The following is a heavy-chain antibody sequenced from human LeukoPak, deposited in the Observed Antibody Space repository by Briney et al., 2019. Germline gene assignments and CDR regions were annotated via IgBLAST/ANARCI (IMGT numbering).Heavy chain of an antibody. Sequence: ASVKVSCKASGGTFSSYAISWVRQAPGQGLEWMGGIILIFGTANYAQKFQGRVTITADESTSTAYMELSSLRSEDTAVYYCARDPLTAMVTEGAYYYGMDVWGQGTTVTVSS. CDR1: GGTFSSYA. J-gene: IGHJ6*02. CDR3: ARDPLTAMVTEGAYYYGMDV. V-gene: IGHV1-69*13. D-gene: IGHD5-18*01. CDR2: IILIFGTA.